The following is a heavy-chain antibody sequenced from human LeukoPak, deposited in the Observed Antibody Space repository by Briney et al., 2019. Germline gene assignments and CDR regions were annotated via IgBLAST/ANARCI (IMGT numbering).Heavy chain of an antibody. J-gene: IGHJ6*01. Sequence: GGSLRLSCAASGFSFSDYYMIWIRQAPGKGLEWLSYITDTGITKFYADSVKGRFTISRDNVKNSLFLQMNSLRADDTAVYYCARDGQSNYYFGMDVWPQGTTVSVPS. V-gene: IGHV3-11*01. CDR2: ITDTGITK. CDR1: GFSFSDYY. CDR3: ARDGQSNYYFGMDV.